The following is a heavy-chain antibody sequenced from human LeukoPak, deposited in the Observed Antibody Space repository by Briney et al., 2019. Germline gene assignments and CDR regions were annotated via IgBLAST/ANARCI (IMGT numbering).Heavy chain of an antibody. CDR2: INPSGGST. CDR3: ARVRDGYNDAYDI. CDR1: GYTFTSYY. J-gene: IGHJ3*02. Sequence: ASVKVSCRASGYTFTSYYMHWVRQAPGQGLEWMGIINPSGGSTSYAQNFQGRVTMTRDTSTSTVYMELSSLRSEDTAVYYCARVRDGYNDAYDIWGQGTMVTVPS. D-gene: IGHD5-24*01. V-gene: IGHV1-46*01.